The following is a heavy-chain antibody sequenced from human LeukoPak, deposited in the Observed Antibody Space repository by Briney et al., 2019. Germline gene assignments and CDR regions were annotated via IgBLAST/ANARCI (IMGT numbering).Heavy chain of an antibody. V-gene: IGHV1-8*01. D-gene: IGHD5-12*01. J-gene: IGHJ4*02. CDR1: GDTFTSYD. CDR2: MNPNSGNT. CDR3: AIRTPVDIVATLGERVKKGLDY. Sequence: GASVKVSCKASGDTFTSYDINWLRQATGQGLEWMGWMNPNSGNTGYAQKFQGRVTMTRNTSMSTAYMELSSLRSEDTAVYYCAIRTPVDIVATLGERVKKGLDYWGQGTLVTVSS.